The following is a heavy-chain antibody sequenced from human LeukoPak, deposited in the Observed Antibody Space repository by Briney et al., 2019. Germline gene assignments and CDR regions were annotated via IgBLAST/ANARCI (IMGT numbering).Heavy chain of an antibody. D-gene: IGHD4-17*01. CDR2: FDPEDGET. J-gene: IGHJ4*02. CDR1: GYTLTELS. CDR3: ATAPTTVIPLFTLDY. Sequence: GASVKVSCKVSGYTLTELSMHWVRQAPGKGLEWMGGFDPEDGETIYAQKFQGRVTMTEDTSTDTAYMELSSLRSEDTAVYYCATAPTTVIPLFTLDYWGQGTLVTVSS. V-gene: IGHV1-24*01.